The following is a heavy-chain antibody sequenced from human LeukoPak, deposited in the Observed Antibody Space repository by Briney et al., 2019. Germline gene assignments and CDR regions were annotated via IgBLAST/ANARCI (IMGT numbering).Heavy chain of an antibody. CDR2: INHSGST. D-gene: IGHD1-7*01. J-gene: IGHJ3*02. CDR3: ARGGLNFDAFDI. V-gene: IGHV4-34*01. Sequence: KPSETLSLTCAVYGGSFSGYYWSWIRQPPGKGLEWIGEINHSGSTNYNPSLKSRVTISVDTSKNQFSLKLSSVTAADTAVYYCARGGLNFDAFDIWGQGTMVTVSS. CDR1: GGSFSGYY.